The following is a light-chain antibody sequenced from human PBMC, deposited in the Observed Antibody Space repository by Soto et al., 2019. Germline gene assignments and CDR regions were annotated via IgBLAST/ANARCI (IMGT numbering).Light chain of an antibody. CDR1: QGIRSD. Sequence: AIQMTQSPSSLSASVGDRFTITCRASQGIRSDLVWYQQKPGKAPELLIFAASSLQSGVPSRFSGSGSGTDFTLTISSLQPEDFGTYYCLQGNNYPFTFGPGTKVDIK. CDR3: LQGNNYPFT. CDR2: AAS. J-gene: IGKJ3*01. V-gene: IGKV1-6*01.